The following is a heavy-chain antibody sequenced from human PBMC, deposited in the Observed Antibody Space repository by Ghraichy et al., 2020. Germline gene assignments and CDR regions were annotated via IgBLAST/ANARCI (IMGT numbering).Heavy chain of an antibody. D-gene: IGHD5-18*01. CDR2: ISSNGGST. CDR1: GFTFSSYA. J-gene: IGHJ4*02. Sequence: GGSLRLTCAASGFTFSSYAMHWVRQAPGKGLEYVSAISSNGGSTYYANSVKGRFTISRDNSKNTLYLQMGSLRAEDMAVYYCARATYSYGYDYWGQGTLVTVSS. V-gene: IGHV3-64*01. CDR3: ARATYSYGYDY.